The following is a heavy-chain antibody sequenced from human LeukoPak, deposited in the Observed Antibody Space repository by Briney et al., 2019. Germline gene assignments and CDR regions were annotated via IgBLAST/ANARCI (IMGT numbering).Heavy chain of an antibody. Sequence: GGSLRLSCAASGFTFSGSAMHWVRQAPGKGLEWVAFIRYDGSNKYYADSVKGRFTISRDNSKNTLYLQMNSLRAEDAAVYYCAKDLGYRSDYWGQGTLVTVSS. J-gene: IGHJ4*02. V-gene: IGHV3-30*02. D-gene: IGHD5-18*01. CDR3: AKDLGYRSDY. CDR1: GFTFSGSA. CDR2: IRYDGSNK.